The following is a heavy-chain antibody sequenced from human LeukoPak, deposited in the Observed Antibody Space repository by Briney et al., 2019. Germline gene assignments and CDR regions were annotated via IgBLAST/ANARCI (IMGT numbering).Heavy chain of an antibody. CDR1: GDSISTYY. D-gene: IGHD1-26*01. CDR3: SRESGAFCPFGY. J-gene: IGHJ4*02. Sequence: PSETLSLTCTVSGDSISTYYWSWIRQPPGKGLEWIGYIHYRGQTNCNPSLKSRATISADTSKNQFSLKLTSVTAADTAVYYCSRESGAFCPFGYWGQGTLVIVPP. CDR2: IHYRGQT. V-gene: IGHV4-59*12.